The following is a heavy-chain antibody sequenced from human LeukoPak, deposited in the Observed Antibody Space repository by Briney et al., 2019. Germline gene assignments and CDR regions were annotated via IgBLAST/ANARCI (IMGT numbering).Heavy chain of an antibody. CDR2: IYSDDAT. J-gene: IGHJ4*02. Sequence: PGGSLRLSCAASGFTVGSGRRMSWVRQAPGEGLEWISTIYSDDATNYGDSVKGRLTISRDNAKNSLYLQMNSLRAEDTAVYYCARDTGAYYDSGGLDYWGQGTLVTVSS. CDR3: ARDTGAYYDSGGLDY. V-gene: IGHV3-53*01. D-gene: IGHD3-22*01. CDR1: GFTVGSGR.